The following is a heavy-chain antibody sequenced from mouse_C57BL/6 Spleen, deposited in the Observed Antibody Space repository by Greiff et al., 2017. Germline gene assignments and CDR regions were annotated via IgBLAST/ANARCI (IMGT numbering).Heavy chain of an antibody. J-gene: IGHJ4*01. D-gene: IGHD1-1*01. Sequence: VQLQQSGAELVRPGASVKLSCTASGFNIKDDYMHWVKQRPEQGLEWIGWIDPENGDTAYASKFQGKATITAESSSNPAYLQLSSLTSDDTSVYYCTHRGITTVYYYAMDYWGQGTSVTVSS. CDR1: GFNIKDDY. V-gene: IGHV14-4*01. CDR2: IDPENGDT. CDR3: THRGITTVYYYAMDY.